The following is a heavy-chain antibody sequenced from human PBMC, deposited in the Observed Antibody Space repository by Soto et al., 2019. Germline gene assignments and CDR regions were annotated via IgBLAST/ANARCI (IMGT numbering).Heavy chain of an antibody. J-gene: IGHJ4*02. CDR3: ARVVAITIFGVGPFDY. CDR1: GGSISSGDYY. V-gene: IGHV4-30-4*02. Sequence: SETLSLTCTVSGGSISSGDYYWSWIRQPPGKGLEWIGYIYYSGSTYYNPSLKSRVTISVDTSKNQFSLKLSSVTGAGTAVYYCARVVAITIFGVGPFDYWGQGTLVTVSS. CDR2: IYYSGST. D-gene: IGHD3-3*01.